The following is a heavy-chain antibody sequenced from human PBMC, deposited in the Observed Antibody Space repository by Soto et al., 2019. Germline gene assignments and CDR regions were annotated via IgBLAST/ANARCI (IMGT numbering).Heavy chain of an antibody. V-gene: IGHV4-59*01. CDR2: IYSSGST. CDR1: GGSISNYY. D-gene: IGHD5-18*01. J-gene: IGHJ4*02. Sequence: SETLSLTCTVSGGSISNYYWNWIRQSPWKGLERIGYIYSSGSTHYNPSLQNRVTISIDTSKNQVSLKVNSVTAADTAVYYCARDHPHSYGVYYFDYWGQGTPVTVYS. CDR3: ARDHPHSYGVYYFDY.